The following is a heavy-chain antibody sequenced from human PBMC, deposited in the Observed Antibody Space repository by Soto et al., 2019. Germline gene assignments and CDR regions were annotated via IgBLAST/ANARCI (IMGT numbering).Heavy chain of an antibody. Sequence: GGSLRLSCAASGFTFSSYGMHWVRQAPGKGLEWVAVIWYDGSNKYYADSVKGRFTISRDNSKNTLYLQMNSLRAEDTAVYYCARDEGRRYSYGYGLDYWGQGTLVTVSS. J-gene: IGHJ4*02. V-gene: IGHV3-33*01. CDR2: IWYDGSNK. CDR1: GFTFSSYG. D-gene: IGHD5-18*01. CDR3: ARDEGRRYSYGYGLDY.